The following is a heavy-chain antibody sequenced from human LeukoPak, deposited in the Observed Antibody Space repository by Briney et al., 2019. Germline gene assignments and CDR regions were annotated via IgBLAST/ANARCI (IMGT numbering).Heavy chain of an antibody. V-gene: IGHV3-66*04. D-gene: IGHD6-13*01. CDR2: IFSGGST. J-gene: IGHJ1*01. CDR1: GFTVSSNY. Sequence: PGGSLRLSCAASGFTVSSNYMNWVRQAPGKGLEWVSIIFSGGSTYYADSVKGRFTISRDNSENTLYLQMNSLRVEDTTVYYCASHEGSNLYAGVCFQHWGQGTLVTVSS. CDR3: ASHEGSNLYAGVCFQH.